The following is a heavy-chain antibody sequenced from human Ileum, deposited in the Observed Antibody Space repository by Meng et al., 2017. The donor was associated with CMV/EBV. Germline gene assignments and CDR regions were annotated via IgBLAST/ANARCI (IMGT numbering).Heavy chain of an antibody. J-gene: IGHJ6*02. CDR2: FDPEDGET. CDR1: GYTLTELS. V-gene: IGHV1-24*01. Sequence: ASVKVSRKVSGYTLTELSRHWVRQAPGKGLEWMGGFDPEDGETIYAQKFQGRVTMTEDTSTDTAYMELSSLRSEDTAVYYCATGGSARGYYYYGMDVWGQGTTVTVSS. CDR3: ATGGSARGYYYYGMDV.